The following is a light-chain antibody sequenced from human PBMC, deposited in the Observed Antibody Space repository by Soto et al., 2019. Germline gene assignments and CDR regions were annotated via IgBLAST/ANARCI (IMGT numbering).Light chain of an antibody. CDR3: QERNRWPRGT. V-gene: IGKV3-11*01. CDR1: HSVSSN. J-gene: IGKJ4*01. Sequence: EIVMTQSPATLSVSPGERATLSCRASHSVSSNLAWYQQKPGQAPRLLIYGTSNRATGIPDRFSGSGSGTYFTLTISSLEPEDFAVYYCQERNRWPRGTFGGGTKVDI. CDR2: GTS.